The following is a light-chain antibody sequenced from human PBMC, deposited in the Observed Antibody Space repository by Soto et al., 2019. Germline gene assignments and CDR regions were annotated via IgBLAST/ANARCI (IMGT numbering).Light chain of an antibody. CDR3: TSYTISTTWV. J-gene: IGLJ3*02. Sequence: QAVVTQPASVSGSPGQSITISCTGTSSDVGRYNYVSWYQQRPGQAPKLMIYEVSHRPSGVSNRFSGSKSGYTASLTISGLQADDEADYYCTSYTISTTWVFGGGTKLTVL. CDR1: SSDVGRYNY. CDR2: EVS. V-gene: IGLV2-14*01.